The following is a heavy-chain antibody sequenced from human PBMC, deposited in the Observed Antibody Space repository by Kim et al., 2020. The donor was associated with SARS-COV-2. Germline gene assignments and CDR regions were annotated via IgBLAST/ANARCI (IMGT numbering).Heavy chain of an antibody. CDR1: GYTFSGYA. J-gene: IGHJ4*02. CDR2: IDTNTGNP. V-gene: IGHV7-4-1*01. D-gene: IGHD4-4*01. CDR3: ARDQDHSLYFDY. Sequence: ASVKVSCKTSGYTFSGYALSWVRQAPGQGLEWLGWIDTNTGNPVNAKGFTGRFVFSWDTSVNTAYLQISSLKAADTAIYYFARDQDHSLYFDYWGQGTLV.